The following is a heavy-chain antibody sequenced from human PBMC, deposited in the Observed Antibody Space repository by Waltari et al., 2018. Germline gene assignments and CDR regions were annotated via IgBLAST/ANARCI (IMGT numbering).Heavy chain of an antibody. D-gene: IGHD1-26*01. CDR1: GFTFSSYA. CDR3: ARDGPWWELLY. Sequence: EVQLLESGGGLVQPGGSLRLSCAASGFTFSSYAMSWVRQAPGKGLEWVSAISGSGGRTYYADSVKGRFTISRDNSKNTLYLQMNSLRSEDTAVYYCARDGPWWELLYWGQGTLVTVSS. J-gene: IGHJ4*02. CDR2: ISGSGGRT. V-gene: IGHV3-23*01.